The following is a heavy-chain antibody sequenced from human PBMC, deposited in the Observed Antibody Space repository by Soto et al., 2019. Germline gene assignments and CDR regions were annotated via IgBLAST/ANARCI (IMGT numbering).Heavy chain of an antibody. Sequence: QVQLVQSGAVVKKPGSSVTVSCKASGDNFSQYSCSWVRQAPGQGLEWMGGSIPLFGTPAYAQKFQDRVTMNADESPTIVYVELGSIGGEDTGVYYCARAWHRGKMLVVDREDFGMDGRCQGT. J-gene: IGHJ6*02. CDR3: ARAWHRGKMLVVDREDFGMDG. V-gene: IGHV1-69*01. CDR1: GDNFSQYS. CDR2: SIPLFGTP. D-gene: IGHD2-21*01.